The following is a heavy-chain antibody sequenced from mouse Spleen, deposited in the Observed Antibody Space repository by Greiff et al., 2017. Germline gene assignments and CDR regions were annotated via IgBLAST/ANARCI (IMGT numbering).Heavy chain of an antibody. CDR3: ARHEDYYGSRGYFDA. CDR1: GFTFSSYG. CDR2: ISSGGSYT. D-gene: IGHD1-1*01. Sequence: EVQRVESGGDLVKPGGSLKLSCAASGFTFSSYGMSWVRQTPDKRLEWVATISSGGSYTYYPDSVKGRFTISRDNAKNTLYLQMSSLKSEDTAMYYCARHEDYYGSRGYFDAWGTGTTVTVSS. J-gene: IGHJ1*03. V-gene: IGHV5-6*01.